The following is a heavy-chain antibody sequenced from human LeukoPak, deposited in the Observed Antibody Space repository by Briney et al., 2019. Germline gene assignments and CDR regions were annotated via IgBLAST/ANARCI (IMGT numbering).Heavy chain of an antibody. V-gene: IGHV4-30-2*01. J-gene: IGHJ3*02. CDR1: GGSISSGGSS. CDR3: ARAPSLHAFDI. Sequence: PSETLSLTCAVSGGSISSGGSSWSWIRQPPGKGLEWIGYIYHSGSTYYNPSLKSRVTISVDRSKNQFSLKLSSVTAADTAVYYCARAPSLHAFDIWGQGTMVTVSS. CDR2: IYHSGST.